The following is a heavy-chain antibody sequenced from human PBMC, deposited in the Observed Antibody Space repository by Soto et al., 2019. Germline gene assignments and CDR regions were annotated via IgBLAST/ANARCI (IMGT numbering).Heavy chain of an antibody. CDR2: ISYDGSNK. J-gene: IGHJ3*02. D-gene: IGHD3-22*01. Sequence: PGGSLRLSCAGSGFTFSSYRMHWVRQAPGKGLEWVAVISYDGSNKYYADSVKGRFTISRDNSKNTLYLQMNSLRAEDTAVYYCAKARLWLLLLDAFDIWGQGTMVTVSS. CDR3: AKARLWLLLLDAFDI. V-gene: IGHV3-30*18. CDR1: GFTFSSYR.